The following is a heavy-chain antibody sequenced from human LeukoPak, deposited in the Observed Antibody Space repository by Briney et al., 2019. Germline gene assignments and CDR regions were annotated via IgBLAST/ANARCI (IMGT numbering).Heavy chain of an antibody. Sequence: GGSLRLSCAASGFTFRNAWMNWVRQAPGKGLEWVSSISNSSSYIYYADSVKGRFTISRDNAKNSLYLQMNSLRAEDTAVYYCARDGYNFEFDYWGQGTLVTVSS. J-gene: IGHJ4*02. CDR3: ARDGYNFEFDY. D-gene: IGHD5-24*01. CDR1: GFTFRNAW. V-gene: IGHV3-21*01. CDR2: ISNSSSYI.